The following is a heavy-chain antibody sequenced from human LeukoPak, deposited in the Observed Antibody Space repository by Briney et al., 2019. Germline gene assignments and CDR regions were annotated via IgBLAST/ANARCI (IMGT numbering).Heavy chain of an antibody. D-gene: IGHD6-13*01. Sequence: GESLKISCKGSGYSFTSYWIGWVRQMPGKGLEWMGIIYPGDSDTRYSPSFQGQVTISADKSISTAYLRWSSLKASDTAMYYCARQDSGIAAAGNLPFDYWGQGTLVTVSS. J-gene: IGHJ4*02. CDR3: ARQDSGIAAAGNLPFDY. V-gene: IGHV5-51*01. CDR1: GYSFTSYW. CDR2: IYPGDSDT.